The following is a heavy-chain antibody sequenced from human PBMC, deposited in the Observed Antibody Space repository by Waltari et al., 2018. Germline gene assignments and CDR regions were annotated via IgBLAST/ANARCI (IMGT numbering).Heavy chain of an antibody. D-gene: IGHD1-26*01. V-gene: IGHV3-74*01. CDR3: ASDVHSGRYGWFDP. CDR2: IERDGSAP. CDR1: GFTFSTFW. Sequence: EVQLVESGGGLVHPGGSLRLSCEASGFTFSTFWEHWVRQVPGKGRVWVSRIERDGSAPSYAGSVKGRFTISRDNAKNTVYLQMNSLRVEDTAVYHCASDVHSGRYGWFDPWGQGTLVTVSS. J-gene: IGHJ5*02.